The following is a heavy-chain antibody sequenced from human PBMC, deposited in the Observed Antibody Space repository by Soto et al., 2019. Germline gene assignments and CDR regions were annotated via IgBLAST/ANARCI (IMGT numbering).Heavy chain of an antibody. D-gene: IGHD2-21*02. CDR3: ARTPYCGGHCPGYFDY. CDR1: GYTFTSYD. CDR2: MKPNCGNT. V-gene: IGHV1-8*01. J-gene: IGHJ4*02. Sequence: ASVKVSCKASGYTFTSYDINWVRQATGQGLEWMGCMKPNCGNTAYAQKFQGRVTMTRNTSISTAYMELSSLRSEDTAVYYCARTPYCGGHCPGYFDYWGQGTLVTLSS.